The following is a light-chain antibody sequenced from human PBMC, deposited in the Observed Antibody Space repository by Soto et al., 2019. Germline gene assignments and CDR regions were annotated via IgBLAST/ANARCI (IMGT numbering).Light chain of an antibody. CDR2: LTS. Sequence: EIVLTQSPATLSAFPGDRVTLSCRASQALNTRLAWYQHKPGQAPRLLIYLTSNRAAGVPARFSAWGSETDFTLTISDVEPEDFAVYYCQRQSNWPRTFGQGTKVDIK. V-gene: IGKV3-11*01. CDR3: QRQSNWPRT. J-gene: IGKJ1*01. CDR1: QALNTR.